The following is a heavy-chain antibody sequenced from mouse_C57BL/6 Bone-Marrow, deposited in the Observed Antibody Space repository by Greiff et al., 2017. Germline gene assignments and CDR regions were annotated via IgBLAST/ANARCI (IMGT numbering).Heavy chain of an antibody. Sequence: QVQLQQPGAELVKPGASVKLSCKASGYTFTSYWMQWVKQRPGQGLEWIGEIDPSDSYTNYNQKFKGKATLTLDTSSSTAYMKLSSLTSEDSAVYDCARYGRRYFDVWGTGTTVTVSS. V-gene: IGHV1-50*01. CDR2: IDPSDSYT. CDR3: ARYGRRYFDV. D-gene: IGHD2-1*01. CDR1: GYTFTSYW. J-gene: IGHJ1*03.